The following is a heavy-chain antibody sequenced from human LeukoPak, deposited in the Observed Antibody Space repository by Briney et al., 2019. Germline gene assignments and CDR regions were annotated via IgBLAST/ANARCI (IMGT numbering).Heavy chain of an antibody. J-gene: IGHJ6*03. Sequence: SETLSLTCGVSGYSISSGYCWGWIRQPPGKGLEWIGSLHYSGSIYYNPSLKSRVTMSLDTSENQFSLKVTSATAADTAVYYCARIAAGARYYYYFMDVWGKGTTVTVSS. CDR1: GYSISSGYC. CDR3: ARIAAGARYYYYFMDV. D-gene: IGHD6-25*01. CDR2: LHYSGSI. V-gene: IGHV4-38-2*01.